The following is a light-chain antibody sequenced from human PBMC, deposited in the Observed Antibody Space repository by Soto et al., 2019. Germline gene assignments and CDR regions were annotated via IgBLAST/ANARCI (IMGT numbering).Light chain of an antibody. J-gene: IGKJ1*01. Sequence: EIVLTHSPGTLSLSPGERATLSCRASQSVSSSYLAWYQQKPGQAPSLLIYGASSRATGIPDRFSGSGSGTDFTLTISRLDPEDFAVYYCQQYGSSPRTFGQGTKVDIK. V-gene: IGKV3-20*01. CDR1: QSVSSSY. CDR3: QQYGSSPRT. CDR2: GAS.